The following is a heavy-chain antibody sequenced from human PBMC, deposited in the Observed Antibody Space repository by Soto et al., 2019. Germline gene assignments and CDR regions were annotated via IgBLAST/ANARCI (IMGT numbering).Heavy chain of an antibody. Sequence: ASVKVSCKASGYTFTSYGISWVRQAPGQGLEWMGWISAYNGNTNYAQKLQGRVTMTTDTSTSTAYMELRSLRSDDTAVYYCARDSETIVATMPGYWGQGTLVTVSS. CDR3: ARDSETIVATMPGY. D-gene: IGHD5-12*01. CDR1: GYTFTSYG. J-gene: IGHJ4*02. CDR2: ISAYNGNT. V-gene: IGHV1-18*01.